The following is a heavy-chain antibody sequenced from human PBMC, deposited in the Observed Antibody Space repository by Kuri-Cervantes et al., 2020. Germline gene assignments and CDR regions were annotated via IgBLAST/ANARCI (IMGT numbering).Heavy chain of an antibody. CDR1: GFPFSSYA. CDR2: ISYDGCNK. J-gene: IGHJ4*02. CDR3: AKDLIGSGCYYFDY. D-gene: IGHD6-19*01. V-gene: IGHV3-30-3*01. Sequence: GESLKIPFAGPGFPFSSYAMHWVRQAPGQGLEWVAVISYDGCNKYYPDSVKGRFTISRDNSKNTLYLQMNSLRAEDTAVYYCAKDLIGSGCYYFDYWGQGTLVTVSS.